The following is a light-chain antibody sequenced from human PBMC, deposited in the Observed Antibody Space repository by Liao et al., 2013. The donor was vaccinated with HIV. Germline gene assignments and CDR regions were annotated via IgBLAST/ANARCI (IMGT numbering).Light chain of an antibody. J-gene: IGLJ3*02. V-gene: IGLV3-1*01. CDR1: KLGDKY. CDR3: QVWDSSSDHRV. CDR2: YDS. Sequence: SYELTQPPSVSVSPGQTASITCSGDKLGDKYACWYQQKPGQAPVLVIYYDSDRPSGIPERFSGSNSGNTATLTISRVEAGDEADYYCQVWDSSSDHRVFGGGTKLTVL.